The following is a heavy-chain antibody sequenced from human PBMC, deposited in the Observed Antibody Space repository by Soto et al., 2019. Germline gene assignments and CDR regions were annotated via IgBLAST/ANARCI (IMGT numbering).Heavy chain of an antibody. Sequence: QVQLQQWGAGLLNPSETLSLTCAVSAGSFGGYYWTWIGQPPGRGLEWIGEIGHGGGTVYNPSLGSRVTISADSSNNQFSPKLTSVTAADTAVDYCARHGGYYFDYWGQGAPVTVSS. D-gene: IGHD3-16*01. CDR1: AGSFGGYY. V-gene: IGHV4-34*01. CDR3: ARHGGYYFDY. J-gene: IGHJ4*02. CDR2: IGHGGGT.